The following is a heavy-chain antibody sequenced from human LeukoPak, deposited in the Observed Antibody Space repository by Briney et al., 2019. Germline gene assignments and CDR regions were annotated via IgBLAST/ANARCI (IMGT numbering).Heavy chain of an antibody. CDR1: GFTFSSYW. J-gene: IGHJ3*02. V-gene: IGHV3-7*03. Sequence: GGSLRLSCAASGFTFSSYWMSWVRQAPGKGLEWVANIKQDGSEKYYVDSVKGRFTISRDNARNSLYLQMNSLRAEDTAVYYCARDGGITGTTKNAFDIWGQGTMVTVSS. CDR2: IKQDGSEK. CDR3: ARDGGITGTTKNAFDI. D-gene: IGHD1-7*01.